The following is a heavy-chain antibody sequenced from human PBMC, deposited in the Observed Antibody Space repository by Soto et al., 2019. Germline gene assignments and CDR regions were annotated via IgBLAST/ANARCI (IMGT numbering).Heavy chain of an antibody. D-gene: IGHD3-16*02. CDR1: GGSISSGDYD. V-gene: IGHV4-30-4*01. CDR3: ARIVESGYTIDFDL. CDR2: IYYSGST. Sequence: QVQLQESGPGLVKPSQTLSLTCTVPGGSISSGDYDWSWIRQPPGKGLEGIGYIYYSGSTNYNPSLSSRVTISVDTSKNQFSLKLSSVPAADTAVYYCARIVESGYTIDFDLWGRGTLVTVSS. J-gene: IGHJ2*01.